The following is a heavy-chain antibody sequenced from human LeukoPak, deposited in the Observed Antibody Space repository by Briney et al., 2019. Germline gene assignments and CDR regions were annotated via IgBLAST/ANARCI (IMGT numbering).Heavy chain of an antibody. D-gene: IGHD5-18*01. Sequence: SETLSLTCTVSGGSFSGYYWSWIRQPPGKGLEWIGEINHSGSTNYNPSLKSRVTISVDTSKNQFSLKLSSVTAADTAVYYCARVYSYGLSAFDIWGQGTMVTVSS. CDR3: ARVYSYGLSAFDI. CDR1: GGSFSGYY. V-gene: IGHV4-34*01. CDR2: INHSGST. J-gene: IGHJ3*02.